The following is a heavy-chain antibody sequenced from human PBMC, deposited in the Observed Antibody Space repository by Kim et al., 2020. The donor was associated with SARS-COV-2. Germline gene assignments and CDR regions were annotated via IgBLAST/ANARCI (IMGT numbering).Heavy chain of an antibody. CDR1: GGSISSYY. Sequence: SETLSLTCTVSGGSISSYYWSWIRQPPGKGLEWIGYIYYSGSTNYNPSLKSRVTISVDTSKNQFSLKLSSVTAADTAVYYCARDGGLEGYDYWGPGTLVTVSS. CDR3: ARDGGLEGYDY. D-gene: IGHD5-18*01. V-gene: IGHV4-59*01. CDR2: IYYSGST. J-gene: IGHJ4*02.